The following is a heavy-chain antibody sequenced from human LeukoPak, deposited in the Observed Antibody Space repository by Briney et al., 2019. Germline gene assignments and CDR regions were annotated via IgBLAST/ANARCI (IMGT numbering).Heavy chain of an antibody. D-gene: IGHD3-22*01. V-gene: IGHV1-69*13. CDR3: ASLYYYDSSGYYYHPAFDI. CDR2: IIPIFGTA. CDR1: GGTFSSYA. Sequence: SVKVSCKASGGTFSSYAISWVRQAPGQGLEWMGGIIPIFGTANYAQKFQGRVTITADESTSTAYMELSSLRSEDTAVYYCASLYYYDSSGYYYHPAFDIWGQGTMVTVSS. J-gene: IGHJ3*02.